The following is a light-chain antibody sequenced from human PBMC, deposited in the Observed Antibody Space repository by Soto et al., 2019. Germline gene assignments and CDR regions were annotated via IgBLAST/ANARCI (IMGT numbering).Light chain of an antibody. CDR3: QQYNNWPPSWT. J-gene: IGKJ1*01. CDR1: QSVSSK. Sequence: EIVMTQSPATLSVSPGERATLSCRASQSVSSKLAWYQQKPGQAPRLLIYLASTRATGIPARFSGSGSGTEFTLTISSLQSEDFAVYYCQQYNNWPPSWTFGQGTKVEIK. CDR2: LAS. V-gene: IGKV3-15*01.